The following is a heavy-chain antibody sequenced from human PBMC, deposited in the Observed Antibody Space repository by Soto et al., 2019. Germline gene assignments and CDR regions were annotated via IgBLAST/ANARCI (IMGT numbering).Heavy chain of an antibody. CDR1: GGSISSSSHY. V-gene: IGHV4-39*01. D-gene: IGHD6-13*01. Sequence: PXETLSLTCTVSGGSISSSSHYWGWIRQPPGKGLEWIGSIYYSGSTYYNPSLKSRVTISVDTSENQFSLRLSSVTAADTAVYYCARHYTGSGAVARAGTGSWFDHWGQGTLVTVSS. CDR2: IYYSGST. CDR3: ARHYTGSGAVARAGTGSWFDH. J-gene: IGHJ5*02.